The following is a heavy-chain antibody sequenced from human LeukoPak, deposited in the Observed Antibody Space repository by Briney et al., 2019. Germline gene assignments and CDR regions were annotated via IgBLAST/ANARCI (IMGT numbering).Heavy chain of an antibody. CDR1: GYTFTGYY. CDR3: ARVPYYYDSSGHWDY. D-gene: IGHD3-22*01. V-gene: IGHV1-2*02. J-gene: IGHJ4*02. Sequence: ASVKVSCKASGYTFTGYYMHWVRQAPGQGLEWMGWINPNSGGTNYAQKFQGRVTMTRETSISTAYMELSRLRSDDTAVYYCARVPYYYDSSGHWDYWGQGTLVTVSS. CDR2: INPNSGGT.